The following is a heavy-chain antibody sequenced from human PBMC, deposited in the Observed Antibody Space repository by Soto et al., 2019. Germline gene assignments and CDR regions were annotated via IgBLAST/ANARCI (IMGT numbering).Heavy chain of an antibody. CDR1: GFTFSNAW. J-gene: IGHJ4*02. Sequence: GGSLRLSCAASGFTFSNAWMSWVRQAPGKGLEWVGRIKSKTDGGTTDYAAPVKGRFTISRDDSKNTLYLQMNSLKTDDTAVYYCTTDTSLYDSSGYPSYWGQGTLVTVSS. CDR3: TTDTSLYDSSGYPSY. D-gene: IGHD3-22*01. CDR2: IKSKTDGGTT. V-gene: IGHV3-15*01.